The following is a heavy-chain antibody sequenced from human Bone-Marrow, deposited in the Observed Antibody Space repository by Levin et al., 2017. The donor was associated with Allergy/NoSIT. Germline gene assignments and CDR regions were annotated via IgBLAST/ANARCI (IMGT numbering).Heavy chain of an antibody. Sequence: SQTLSLTCAVYGGSFSGYYWSWIRQPPGKGLEWIGEINHSGSTNYNPSLKSRVTISVDTSKNQFSLKLSSVTAADTAVYYCARDLPPSDSSGYHGSYFDYWGQGTLVTVSS. J-gene: IGHJ4*02. CDR1: GGSFSGYY. V-gene: IGHV4-34*01. CDR3: ARDLPPSDSSGYHGSYFDY. CDR2: INHSGST. D-gene: IGHD3-22*01.